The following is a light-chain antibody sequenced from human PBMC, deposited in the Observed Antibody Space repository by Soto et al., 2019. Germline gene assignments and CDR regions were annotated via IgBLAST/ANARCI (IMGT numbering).Light chain of an antibody. J-gene: IGKJ1*01. CDR2: GAS. Sequence: EIVLTQSPATLSLSPGXXXXXXXXASQXXSXXXXAWYQQKPGQAPRLLIYGASSRATGIPDRFSGSGSGTDFTLTISRLEPEXXXVYXXXXXXSSPRWTFGQGTKVEIK. CDR1: QXXSXXX. V-gene: IGKV3-20*01. CDR3: XXXXSSPRWT.